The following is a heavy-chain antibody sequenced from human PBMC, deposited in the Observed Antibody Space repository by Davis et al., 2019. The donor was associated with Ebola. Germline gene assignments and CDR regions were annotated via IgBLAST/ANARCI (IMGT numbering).Heavy chain of an antibody. Sequence: MPSETLSLTCAVSGGSISSVGYFWSWIRQPPGKGLEWIGYIYHAGSTYYNTSLKSRVTISVDRSKNQFTLKLSSVTAADTAVYYCARWGAVAGDYYYGMDVWGPGTTVTVSS. D-gene: IGHD6-19*01. CDR1: GGSISSVGYF. CDR2: IYHAGST. J-gene: IGHJ6*02. CDR3: ARWGAVAGDYYYGMDV. V-gene: IGHV4-30-2*01.